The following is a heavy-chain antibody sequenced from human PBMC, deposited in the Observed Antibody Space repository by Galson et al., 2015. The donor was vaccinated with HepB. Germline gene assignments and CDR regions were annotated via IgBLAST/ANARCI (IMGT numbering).Heavy chain of an antibody. Sequence: SLRLSCAASGFTFSSYGMHWVRQAPGKGLEWVAVIWYDGSNKYYADSVKGRFTISRDNSKNTLYLQMNSLRAEDTAVYYCARDPGILLCSSTSCYVYYYYYMDVWGKGTTVTVSS. CDR2: IWYDGSNK. CDR1: GFTFSSYG. V-gene: IGHV3-33*01. CDR3: ARDPGILLCSSTSCYVYYYYYMDV. J-gene: IGHJ6*03. D-gene: IGHD2-2*01.